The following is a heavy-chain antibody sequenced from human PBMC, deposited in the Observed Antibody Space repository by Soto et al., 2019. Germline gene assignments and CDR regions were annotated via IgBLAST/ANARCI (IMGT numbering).Heavy chain of an antibody. CDR1: GFTFSVYG. V-gene: IGHV3-30*18. CDR3: AKSRVVATINFVYYGMDV. Sequence: LRLSCAASGFTFSVYGMHWVRQAPGKGLEWLTVISHDGSIKYYGDSVKGRSTISRDNSKNTLSLQMTSLRDEDTAVYFCAKSRVVATINFVYYGMDVWGQGTTVTVSS. J-gene: IGHJ6*02. CDR2: ISHDGSIK. D-gene: IGHD5-12*01.